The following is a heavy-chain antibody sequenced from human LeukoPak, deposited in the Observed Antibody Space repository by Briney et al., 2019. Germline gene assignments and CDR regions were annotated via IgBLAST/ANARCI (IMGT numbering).Heavy chain of an antibody. CDR1: GHTFTSYD. J-gene: IGHJ6*02. CDR3: ARMDNLYYYGMDV. D-gene: IGHD1-20*01. CDR2: INPSGGST. V-gene: IGHV1-46*01. Sequence: ASVKVSCKASGHTFTSYDINWVRQATGQGLEWMGIINPSGGSTSYAQKFQGRVTMTRDTSTSTVYMELSSLRSEDTAVYYCARMDNLYYYGMDVWGQGTTVTVSS.